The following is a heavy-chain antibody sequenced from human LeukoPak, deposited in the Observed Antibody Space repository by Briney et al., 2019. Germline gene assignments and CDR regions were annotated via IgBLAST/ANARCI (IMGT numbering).Heavy chain of an antibody. CDR2: TNNDGTMT. Sequence: GGSLRLSCSGSEFTLNNYWMHWVRQAPGKGPLWVSRTNNDGTMTHYADSVRGRFTISRDNAKNTLYLQMNSLRVEDTAIYYCARGTSPEPWGQGTLVTVSS. D-gene: IGHD2-2*01. CDR1: EFTLNNYW. CDR3: ARGTSPEP. V-gene: IGHV3-74*01. J-gene: IGHJ5*02.